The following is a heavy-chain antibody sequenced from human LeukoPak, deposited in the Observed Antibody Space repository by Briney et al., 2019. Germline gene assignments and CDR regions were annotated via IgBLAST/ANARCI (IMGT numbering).Heavy chain of an antibody. Sequence: GASVKVSCKASKYTFTASYIHWVRQAPGQGLEWMGWIHPNTGTTNFAQKFQGRVALTGDASITTAYMDLSSLRSDDTAMYYCARAGMVRGVPFDYWGQGTLVTVSS. V-gene: IGHV1-2*02. CDR2: IHPNTGTT. D-gene: IGHD3-10*01. CDR3: ARAGMVRGVPFDY. J-gene: IGHJ4*02. CDR1: KYTFTASY.